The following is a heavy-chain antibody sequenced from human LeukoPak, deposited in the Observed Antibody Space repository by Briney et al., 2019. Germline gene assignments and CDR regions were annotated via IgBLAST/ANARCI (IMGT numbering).Heavy chain of an antibody. V-gene: IGHV4-61*05. CDR3: ARGRLPPDY. CDR2: IYYSGST. D-gene: IGHD5-12*01. J-gene: IGHJ4*02. Sequence: SETLSLTCTVSGGSISSSTYYWGWIRQPPGKGLEWIGYIYYSGSTNYNPSLKSRVTISVDTSKNQFSLKLSSVAAADTAVYYCARGRLPPDYWGQGTLVTVSS. CDR1: GGSISSSTYY.